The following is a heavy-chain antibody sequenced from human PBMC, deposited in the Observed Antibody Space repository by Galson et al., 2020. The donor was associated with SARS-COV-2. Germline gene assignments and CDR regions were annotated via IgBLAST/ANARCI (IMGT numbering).Heavy chain of an antibody. CDR3: ARETDDYTSSGYDY. CDR1: GFIFRDYA. CDR2: ISYDGTKR. J-gene: IGHJ4*02. V-gene: IGHV3-30*04. D-gene: IGHD6-13*01. Sequence: GGSLRLSCRASGFIFRDYALTWVRQAPGKGLEWVAIISYDGTKRYNLDSVKGRFTISRDNSKNTLFLQMDSLTTEDTAVYYCARETDDYTSSGYDYWGQGTLVTVSS.